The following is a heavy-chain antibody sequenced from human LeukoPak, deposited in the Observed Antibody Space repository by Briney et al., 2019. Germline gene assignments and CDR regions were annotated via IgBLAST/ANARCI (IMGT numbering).Heavy chain of an antibody. CDR1: GFTFSSYA. J-gene: IGHJ4*02. D-gene: IGHD3-22*01. CDR2: ISGSGGST. CDR3: ARESFNYYDSSGYYDPGGYFDY. Sequence: GGSLRLSCAASGFTFSSYAMSWVRQAPGKGLEWVSAISGSGGSTYYADSVKGRFTISRDNSKNTLYLQMNSLRAEDTAVYYCARESFNYYDSSGYYDPGGYFDYWGQGTLVTVSS. V-gene: IGHV3-23*01.